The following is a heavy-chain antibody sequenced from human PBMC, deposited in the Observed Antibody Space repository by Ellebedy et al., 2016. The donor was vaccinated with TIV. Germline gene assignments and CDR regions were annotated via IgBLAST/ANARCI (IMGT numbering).Heavy chain of an antibody. CDR3: ALSYTRDGADHYYYGMDV. CDR1: GGSISSSSYY. CDR2: IYYSGST. D-gene: IGHD1-14*01. Sequence: SETLSLXXTVSGGSISSSSYYWGWIRQPPGKGLEWIGSIYYSGSTYYNPSLKSRVTISVDTSKNQFSLKLSSVTAADTAVYYCALSYTRDGADHYYYGMDVWGQGTTVTGSS. J-gene: IGHJ6*02. V-gene: IGHV4-39*01.